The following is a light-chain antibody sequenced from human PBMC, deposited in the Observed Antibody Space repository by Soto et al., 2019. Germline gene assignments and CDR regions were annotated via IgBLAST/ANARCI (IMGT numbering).Light chain of an antibody. CDR3: SSYTCSATYV. CDR2: ELT. J-gene: IGLJ1*01. CDR1: NNDIGGYNY. Sequence: QSALTQPASVSGSPGQSITISCTGTNNDIGGYNYVSWYQQHPGKAPKLVIYELTNRPSGVSNRFSGSKSGNTASLTISGLQAEDEADYYCSSYTCSATYVFGTGTKVTVL. V-gene: IGLV2-14*01.